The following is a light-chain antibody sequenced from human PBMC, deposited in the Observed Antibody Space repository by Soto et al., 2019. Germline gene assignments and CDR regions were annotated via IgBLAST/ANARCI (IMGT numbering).Light chain of an antibody. CDR3: AAWDDSLNGAV. CDR1: RSNIGTFT. Sequence: QAVVTQPPSASGTPGQRVTISCSGSRSNIGTFTVNWYQQLPGTAPNLLIYNNDQRPSGVPDRFSGSKSGTSASLAISGLQSEDEAAYYCAAWDDSLNGAVFGVGTKLTVL. J-gene: IGLJ2*01. V-gene: IGLV1-44*01. CDR2: NND.